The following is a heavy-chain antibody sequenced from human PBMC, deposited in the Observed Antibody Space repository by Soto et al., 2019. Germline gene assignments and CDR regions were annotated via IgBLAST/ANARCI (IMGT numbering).Heavy chain of an antibody. Sequence: SETLSLTCAVYGGSFSGYYWSWIRQPPGKGLEWIGEINHSGSTNYNPSLKSRVTISVDTSKNQFSLKLSSVTAADTAVYYCARGWVQLWLRAGRWFDPWGQGTLVTVSS. V-gene: IGHV4-34*01. J-gene: IGHJ5*02. CDR3: ARGWVQLWLRAGRWFDP. D-gene: IGHD5-18*01. CDR2: INHSGST. CDR1: GGSFSGYY.